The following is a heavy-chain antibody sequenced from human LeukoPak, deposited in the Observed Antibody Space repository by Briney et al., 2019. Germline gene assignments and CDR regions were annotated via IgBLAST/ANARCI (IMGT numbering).Heavy chain of an antibody. CDR3: AKDTIWFGELPNTPDAFDI. V-gene: IGHV3-30*02. D-gene: IGHD3-10*01. Sequence: GGSLRLSCAASGFTFSSYGMHWVRQAPGKGLEWVAFIRYDGSNKYYADSVKGRFTISRDNSKNTLYLQMNSLRAEDTAVYYCAKDTIWFGELPNTPDAFDIWGQGTMVTVSS. J-gene: IGHJ3*02. CDR1: GFTFSSYG. CDR2: IRYDGSNK.